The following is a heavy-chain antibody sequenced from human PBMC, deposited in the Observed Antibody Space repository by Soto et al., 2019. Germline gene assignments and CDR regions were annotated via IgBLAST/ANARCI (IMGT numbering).Heavy chain of an antibody. J-gene: IGHJ6*02. CDR3: ARVGSCSGGSCYSVYYYYYGMDV. CDR2: IWYDGSNK. Sequence: PGGSLRLSCAASGFTFSSYGMHWVRQAPGKGLEWVAVIWYDGSNKYYADSVKGRFTISRDNSKNTLYLQMNSLRAEDTAVYYCARVGSCSGGSCYSVYYYYYGMDVWGQGT. D-gene: IGHD2-15*01. V-gene: IGHV3-33*01. CDR1: GFTFSSYG.